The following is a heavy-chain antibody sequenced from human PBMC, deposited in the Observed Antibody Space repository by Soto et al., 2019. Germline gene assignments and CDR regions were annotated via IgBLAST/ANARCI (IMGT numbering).Heavy chain of an antibody. CDR2: ICYSGST. V-gene: IGHV4-30-4*08. CDR3: AREESGLFDY. J-gene: IGHJ4*02. Sequence: QVQLQESGPELVKPSQTLYLTCTVSGDSLSRADYCWSWIRQAPGKGLEWIGYICYSGSTYHNPSLKSRTSMSVDTSKKQFSLTLTSVTAADTAVYYCAREESGLFDYWGQGRLVTVSS. CDR1: GDSLSRADYC. D-gene: IGHD5-12*01.